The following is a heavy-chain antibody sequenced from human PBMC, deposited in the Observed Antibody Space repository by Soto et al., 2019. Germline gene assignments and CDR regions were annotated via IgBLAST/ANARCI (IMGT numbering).Heavy chain of an antibody. CDR2: ISSSSSTI. V-gene: IGHV3-48*01. CDR1: GFTFSSYS. Sequence: PGGSLRLSCAASGFTFSSYSMNWVRQAPGKGLEWVSYISSSSSTIYYADSVKGRFTISRDNAKNSLYLQMNSLRAEDTAVYYCAKQGVVVAATQVDYWGQGTLVTVPS. J-gene: IGHJ4*02. CDR3: AKQGVVVAATQVDY. D-gene: IGHD2-15*01.